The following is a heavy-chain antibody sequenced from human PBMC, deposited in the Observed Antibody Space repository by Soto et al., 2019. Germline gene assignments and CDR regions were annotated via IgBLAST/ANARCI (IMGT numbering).Heavy chain of an antibody. CDR2: IIPIFATA. CDR1: GGTFSSYA. CDR3: AQCLLGVNYYYGMDV. J-gene: IGHJ6*02. D-gene: IGHD3-16*01. Sequence: QVQLVQSGAEVKKDGSSVKVSCKASGGTFSSYAINWVRQAPGQGLEWMGGIIPIFATADYAQKFQGRVTITADESTSTAYMELSSLRSEDTAVYYCAQCLLGVNYYYGMDVWGQGTTVTVSS. V-gene: IGHV1-69*12.